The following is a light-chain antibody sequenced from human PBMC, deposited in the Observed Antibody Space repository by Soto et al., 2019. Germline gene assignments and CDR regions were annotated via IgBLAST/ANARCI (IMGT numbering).Light chain of an antibody. Sequence: EIVLIQSPATLSLSPGEIATLSCSASQSVGSYLAWYQHKPGQAPRLLISDASNRATGIPARFSGSGSETDFTLTISSLEPEDSAVYYCQQRSNWPSLTFGGGTKVDIK. V-gene: IGKV3-11*01. CDR3: QQRSNWPSLT. CDR2: DAS. CDR1: QSVGSY. J-gene: IGKJ4*01.